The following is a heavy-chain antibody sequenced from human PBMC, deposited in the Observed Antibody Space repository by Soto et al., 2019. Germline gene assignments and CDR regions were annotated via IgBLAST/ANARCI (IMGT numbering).Heavy chain of an antibody. CDR2: ISGSGGGP. CDR3: AKARCSGNSCYVPDY. J-gene: IGHJ4*01. Sequence: PGGSLRLSCAASDFTFSSDCINWVRQAPGKGLEWVSSISGSGGGPSYADSVQGRFTISRDNSRNTLSLQMNSLRAEDTATYYCAKARCSGNSCYVPDYWGHGSLVTVSS. CDR1: DFTFSSDC. V-gene: IGHV3-23*01. D-gene: IGHD2-15*01.